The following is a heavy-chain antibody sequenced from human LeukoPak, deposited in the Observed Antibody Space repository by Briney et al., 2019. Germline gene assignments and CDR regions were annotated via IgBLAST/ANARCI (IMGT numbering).Heavy chain of an antibody. CDR2: ISSSSSTI. CDR1: GFTFSSYS. CDR3: ARDERFSKYCSGGSCYGNWFDP. J-gene: IGHJ5*02. V-gene: IGHV3-48*02. Sequence: GGSLRLSCAASGFTFSSYSMSWVRQAPGKGLEWGSYISSSSSTIYYADSVKGRFSISTENAKNSLYLQMNSLRDEDTAVYYCARDERFSKYCSGGSCYGNWFDPWGQGTLVTVSS. D-gene: IGHD2-15*01.